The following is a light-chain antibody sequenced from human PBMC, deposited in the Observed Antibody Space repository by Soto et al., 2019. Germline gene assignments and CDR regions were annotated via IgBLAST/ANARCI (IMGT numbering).Light chain of an antibody. V-gene: IGKV1-39*01. J-gene: IGKJ1*01. CDR3: QKSYSTPWT. Sequence: DLDMTQSPSSLSASVGDRVTITCRASQSISYYLNWYQQKQGRAPRLLIYSTSTLQSGVPSKFSGSASGTDLTLTISSLQPEDFATYYCQKSYSTPWTFGQGTKVDIK. CDR2: STS. CDR1: QSISYY.